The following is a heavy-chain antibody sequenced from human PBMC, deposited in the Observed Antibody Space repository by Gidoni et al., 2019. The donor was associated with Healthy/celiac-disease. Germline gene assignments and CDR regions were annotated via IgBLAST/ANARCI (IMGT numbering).Heavy chain of an antibody. V-gene: IGHV3-21*01. J-gene: IGHJ3*02. Sequence: EVQLVESGGGLVKPGGSLRLSCTASGFTFSSYSMNWVRQAPGKGLEWVSSISSSSSYIYYADSVKGRFTISRDNAKNSLYLQMNSLRAEDTAVYYCARLFFGAFDIWGQGTMVTVSS. D-gene: IGHD3-3*01. CDR2: ISSSSSYI. CDR3: ARLFFGAFDI. CDR1: GFTFSSYS.